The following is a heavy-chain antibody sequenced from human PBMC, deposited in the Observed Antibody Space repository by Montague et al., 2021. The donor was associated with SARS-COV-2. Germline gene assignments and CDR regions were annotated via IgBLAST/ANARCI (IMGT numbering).Heavy chain of an antibody. Sequence: SLRLSCAASGFTFSSYWMSWVRQAPGKGLEWVANIEEDGSEKYYMDSVKGRFTISRDNAKNSLSLQMNSLRAEDTAVYYCARERQDSSGWPTYWYFDLWGRGTLVTVSS. V-gene: IGHV3-7*01. CDR2: IEEDGSEK. D-gene: IGHD6-19*01. J-gene: IGHJ2*01. CDR1: GFTFSSYW. CDR3: ARERQDSSGWPTYWYFDL.